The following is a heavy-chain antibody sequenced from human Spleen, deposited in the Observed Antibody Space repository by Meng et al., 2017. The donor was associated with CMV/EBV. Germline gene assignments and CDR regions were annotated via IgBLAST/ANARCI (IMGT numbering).Heavy chain of an antibody. J-gene: IGHJ4*02. CDR3: ARDLYHTGYCSSTSCYTFEY. CDR1: GYTFTSYG. V-gene: IGHV1-18*01. Sequence: ASVKVSCKASGYTFTSYGINWVRQAPGQGLEWMAWISAYNGNTKYEQKLQGRVTMTTDTSTSTAYMELRSLTSDDTAVYYCARDLYHTGYCSSTSCYTFEYWGLGTLVTVSS. CDR2: ISAYNGNT. D-gene: IGHD2-2*02.